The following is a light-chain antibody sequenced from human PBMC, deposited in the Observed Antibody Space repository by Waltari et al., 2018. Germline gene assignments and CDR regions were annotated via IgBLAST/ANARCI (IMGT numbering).Light chain of an antibody. CDR2: KVS. J-gene: IGKJ1*01. CDR3: MQATHLPPT. Sequence: DAVMTRYPLSLSDTLGRSASISFKSSQSLVYSDGNTYLNWFQQRPGQSPRRLIYKVSNRDSGVPARVSGSGSGTDFTLTISRVEAEDVGIYYCMQATHLPPTFGQGTKVEI. CDR1: QSLVYSDGNTY. V-gene: IGKV2-30*01.